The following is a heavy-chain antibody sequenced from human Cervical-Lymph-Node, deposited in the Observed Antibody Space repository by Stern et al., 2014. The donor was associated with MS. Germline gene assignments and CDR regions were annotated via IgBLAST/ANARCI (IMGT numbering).Heavy chain of an antibody. CDR2: ITNVGST. V-gene: IGHV3-53*01. Sequence: QLVQSGGGVIQPGGSLRISCTASGFTVSRDYMTWVRQAPGKGLEWVSLITNVGSTFYTDSVKGRFTISRDDSKNTVYLHMTSLRAEDTAMYYCARDTSSPERSDWWGQGTLVTVSS. CDR3: ARDTSSPERSDW. CDR1: GFTVSRDY. J-gene: IGHJ4*02. D-gene: IGHD1-1*01.